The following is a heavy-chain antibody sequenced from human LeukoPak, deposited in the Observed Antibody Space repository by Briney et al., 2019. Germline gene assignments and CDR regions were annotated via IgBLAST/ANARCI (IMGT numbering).Heavy chain of an antibody. V-gene: IGHV4-34*01. CDR1: GGSFSGYY. CDR3: ARGHYGDGYNLGDTEGDY. CDR2: INHSGST. J-gene: IGHJ4*02. D-gene: IGHD5-24*01. Sequence: NPSETLSLTCAAYGGSFSGYYWSWIRQPPGKGLEWIGEINHSGSTNYNPSLKSRVTISVDTSKNQFSLKLSSVTAADTAVYYCARGHYGDGYNLGDTEGDYWGQGTLVTVSS.